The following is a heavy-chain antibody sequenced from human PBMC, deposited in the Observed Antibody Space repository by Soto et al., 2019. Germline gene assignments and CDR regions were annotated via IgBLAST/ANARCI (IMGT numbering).Heavy chain of an antibody. CDR2: INQCGGEK. D-gene: IGHD2-15*01. Sequence: EVQLVESGGGLVQPGGSLRLSCAASGFTFSGYWMAWVRQAPGKGLEWVANINQCGGEKYHVDSVKGRFTISRDNADNSLYLQMNSLRAENTAVYYCARDATYCLDCWGRGTLVTVSS. J-gene: IGHJ4*02. CDR3: ARDATYCLDC. V-gene: IGHV3-7*03. CDR1: GFTFSGYW.